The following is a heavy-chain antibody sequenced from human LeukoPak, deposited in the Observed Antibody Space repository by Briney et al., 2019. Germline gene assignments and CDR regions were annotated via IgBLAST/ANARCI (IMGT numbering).Heavy chain of an antibody. J-gene: IGHJ6*03. V-gene: IGHV3-23*01. Sequence: GGSLRLSCAASGFSFSSYAMSWVRQAPGKGLEWVSSFSGSGGSTYYADSVKGRFTISRDNSKNTLYLKMNSLRAEDTAVYYCAKGHGWEASYYYYYMDVWGKGTTVTISS. CDR3: AKGHGWEASYYYYYMDV. CDR1: GFSFSSYA. D-gene: IGHD1-26*01. CDR2: FSGSGGST.